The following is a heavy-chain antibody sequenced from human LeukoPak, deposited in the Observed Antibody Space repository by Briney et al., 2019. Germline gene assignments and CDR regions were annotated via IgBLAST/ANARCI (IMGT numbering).Heavy chain of an antibody. CDR3: VKEEAFAGRPVGDS. CDR1: GFTFNNYA. CDR2: IDGSGAGT. D-gene: IGHD3-3*02. V-gene: IGHV3-23*01. Sequence: GGSLRLSCEASGFTFNNYAMAWIRQAPGTGLEWVSAIDGSGAGTYYPDSVKGRFIISRDNSRNTVYLQMSSLRAEDTALYYCVKEEAFAGRPVGDSWGQGTLVTVSS. J-gene: IGHJ4*02.